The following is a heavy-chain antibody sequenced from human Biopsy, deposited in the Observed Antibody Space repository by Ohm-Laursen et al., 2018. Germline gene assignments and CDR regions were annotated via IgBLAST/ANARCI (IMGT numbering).Heavy chain of an antibody. Sequence: GTLSLTCTVSAGSVSSSSYYWSWIRQPPEKGLEWIGYIYYTGSTNYNPSLKSRVTISVDTSMNHLSLRLTFVTAADTAVYYCARHAPSYSGSYWRYFDLWGRGTLVTVSS. CDR2: IYYTGST. D-gene: IGHD1-26*01. J-gene: IGHJ2*01. CDR1: AGSVSSSSYY. V-gene: IGHV4-61*03. CDR3: ARHAPSYSGSYWRYFDL.